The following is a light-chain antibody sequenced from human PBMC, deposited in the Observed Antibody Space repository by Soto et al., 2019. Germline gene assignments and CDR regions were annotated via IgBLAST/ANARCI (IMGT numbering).Light chain of an antibody. J-gene: IGLJ3*02. V-gene: IGLV1-40*01. CDR3: QSYDSSLSAL. CDR1: SSNIGAGYD. CDR2: GNS. Sequence: QSVLTQPPSVSGAPGQRVTISCTGSSSNIGAGYDVHWYQQLPGTAPKLLIYGNSNRPSGVPDRFSGSKSGTSASLAITGLQAEDEADHYCQSYDSSLSALFRGGTKLTVL.